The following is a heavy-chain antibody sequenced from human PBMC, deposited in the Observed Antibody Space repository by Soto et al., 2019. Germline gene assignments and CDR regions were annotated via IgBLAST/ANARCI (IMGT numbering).Heavy chain of an antibody. V-gene: IGHV3-30-3*01. CDR1: GFTFSSYA. Sequence: QVQLVESGGGVVKPGRSLRLSCAASGFTFSSYAMHWVRQAPGKGLEWVAVISYDGSNKYYADSVKGRFTISRDNSKNTLYMQMNSLRAEDTAVYYCARDTVRQLVSIRRTDYWGQGTLVTVSS. D-gene: IGHD6-6*01. J-gene: IGHJ4*02. CDR3: ARDTVRQLVSIRRTDY. CDR2: ISYDGSNK.